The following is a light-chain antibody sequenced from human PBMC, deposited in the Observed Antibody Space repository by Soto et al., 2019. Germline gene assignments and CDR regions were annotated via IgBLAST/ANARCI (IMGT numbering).Light chain of an antibody. CDR2: DVS. Sequence: QSALTQPASVSGSPGQSITISCTGTSSDVGGYNYVSWYQQHPGQAPKLMIYDVSNRPSGVSNRFSGSKSGSTASLTISGLKAEDEADYYCISYTSSSTLVFGTGTKLTVL. CDR3: ISYTSSSTLV. V-gene: IGLV2-14*01. CDR1: SSDVGGYNY. J-gene: IGLJ1*01.